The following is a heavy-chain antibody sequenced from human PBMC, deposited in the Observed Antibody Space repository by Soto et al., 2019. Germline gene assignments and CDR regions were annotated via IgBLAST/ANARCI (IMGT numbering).Heavy chain of an antibody. CDR3: AHGEANYYDSIYYFDY. CDR2: IYWDDDK. J-gene: IGHJ4*02. Sequence: QITLKESGPTLVKPTQTLTLTCTFSGFSLSTSGVGVGWIRQPPGKALEWLALIYWDDDKRYSPSLKSRLTNTKDTSKNHVVLTNTHMDPVDTATYYCAHGEANYYDSIYYFDYWGQGTLVTVSS. CDR1: GFSLSTSGVG. D-gene: IGHD3-22*01. V-gene: IGHV2-5*02.